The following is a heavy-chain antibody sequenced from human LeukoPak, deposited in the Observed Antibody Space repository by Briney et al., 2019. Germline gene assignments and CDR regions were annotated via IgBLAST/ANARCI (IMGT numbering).Heavy chain of an antibody. CDR1: GFIFSSYW. J-gene: IGHJ5*02. D-gene: IGHD6-19*01. CDR2: INSDGSST. Sequence: GGSLRLSCAASGFIFSSYWMHWVRQAPGKGLVWVSRINSDGSSTSYADSVKGRFTISRDNAKNTLYLQMNSLRAEDTAVYYCARDKVADNWFDPWGQGTLVTVSS. CDR3: ARDKVADNWFDP. V-gene: IGHV3-74*01.